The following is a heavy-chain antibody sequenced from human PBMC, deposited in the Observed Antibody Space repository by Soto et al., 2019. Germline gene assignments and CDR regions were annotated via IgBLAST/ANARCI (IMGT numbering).Heavy chain of an antibody. CDR2: IYYSGST. Sequence: PSETLSLTCTVSGGSISSSSYYWGWIRQPPGKGLEWIGSIYYSGSTYYNPSLKSRVTISVDTSKNQFSLKLSSVTAADTAVYYCARRGITMVRGVIIYDYFDYCGQGTLVTVSS. D-gene: IGHD3-10*01. V-gene: IGHV4-39*01. CDR1: GGSISSSSYY. CDR3: ARRGITMVRGVIIYDYFDY. J-gene: IGHJ4*02.